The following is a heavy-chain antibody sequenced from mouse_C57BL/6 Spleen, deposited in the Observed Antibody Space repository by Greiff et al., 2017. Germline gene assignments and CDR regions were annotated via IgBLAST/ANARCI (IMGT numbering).Heavy chain of an antibody. CDR2: INPGSGGT. CDR1: GYAFTNYL. CDR3: ARVGSGSMDY. V-gene: IGHV1-54*01. J-gene: IGHJ4*01. D-gene: IGHD1-3*01. Sequence: VKLMESGAELVRPGTSVKVSCKASGYAFTNYLIEWVKQRPGQGLEWIGVINPGSGGTNYNEKFKGKATLTADKSCSTAYMQLSSLTCEDAAVYFCARVGSGSMDYWGQGTSVTVSS.